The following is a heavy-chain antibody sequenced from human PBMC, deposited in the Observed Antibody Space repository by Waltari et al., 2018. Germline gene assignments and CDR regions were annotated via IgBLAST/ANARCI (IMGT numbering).Heavy chain of an antibody. V-gene: IGHV4-59*11. CDR1: AGFISSHY. CDR3: AGTTWRFGNNIDS. J-gene: IGHJ4*02. CDR2: LYYGGDK. Sequence: QVDLQQAGPGLVRPSETLSLTCSVSAGFISSHYWSWIRQSPGKGLEWIGFLYYGGDKNYNPSFKSRVTISVETSKSQVSLVLTSVTAADTAVYFCAGTTWRFGNNIDSWGQGTLVTVSS. D-gene: IGHD3-3*01.